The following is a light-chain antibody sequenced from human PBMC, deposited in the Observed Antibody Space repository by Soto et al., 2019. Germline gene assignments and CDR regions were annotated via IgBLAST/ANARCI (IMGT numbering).Light chain of an antibody. CDR2: AAS. J-gene: IGKJ5*01. CDR1: QSISSY. V-gene: IGKV1-39*01. CDR3: QQSYSTPGS. Sequence: DIQMTQSPSSLSASVGDRVTITCRASQSISSYLNWYQQKPGKAPKPLIYAASSLQSGVPSRFSGSGSGTDFTLTISSLQAEYWASDYGQQSYSTPGSFGQGTRREIK.